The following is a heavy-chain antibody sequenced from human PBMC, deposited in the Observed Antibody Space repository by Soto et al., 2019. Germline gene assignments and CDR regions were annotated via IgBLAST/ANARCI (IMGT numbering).Heavy chain of an antibody. J-gene: IGHJ6*02. V-gene: IGHV4-4*07. D-gene: IGHD2-8*01. CDR1: CGSISSYD. CDR2: IYTSGST. Sequence: PXEALSVPSTGACGSISSYDWSWIRQPAGKGLDWIGRIYTSGSTNYNPSLKSRVTMSVDTSKNQFSLKLSSVTAAETAVYYCAREAGQDCTNGVCYWSGMDVWGQGTTVTVSS. CDR3: AREAGQDCTNGVCYWSGMDV.